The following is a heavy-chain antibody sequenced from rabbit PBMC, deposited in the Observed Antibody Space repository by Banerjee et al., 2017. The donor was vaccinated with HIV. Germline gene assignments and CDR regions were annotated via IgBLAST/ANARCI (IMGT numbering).Heavy chain of an antibody. V-gene: IGHV1S47*01. CDR2: IDPVFHSS. J-gene: IGHJ4*01. CDR1: GFGFSTYG. CDR3: VRETETYAGWAGYGYYFDL. Sequence: QVQLVESGGGLVQPGGSLKLSCKDSGFGFSTYGVSWVRQAPGMGLDWIGYIDPVFHSSYYATWVNGRFTISSHNAQNTLYLQLNSLTAADTATYFCVRETETYAGWAGYGYYFDLWGPGTLVTVS. D-gene: IGHD6-1*01.